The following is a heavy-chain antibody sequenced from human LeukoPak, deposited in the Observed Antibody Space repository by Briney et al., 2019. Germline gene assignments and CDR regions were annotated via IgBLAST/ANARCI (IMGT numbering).Heavy chain of an antibody. Sequence: PSETLSLTCTVSGGSISNYYWSWIRQPPGKGLEWIGYIYYSGSTNYSPSLKSRVTISVDTSKNQFSLKLSSVTAADTAVYYCARVDSKGYSYGFYYYYYMDVWGKGTTVTVSS. CDR1: GGSISNYY. CDR3: ARVDSKGYSYGFYYYYYMDV. J-gene: IGHJ6*03. D-gene: IGHD5-18*01. V-gene: IGHV4-59*08. CDR2: IYYSGST.